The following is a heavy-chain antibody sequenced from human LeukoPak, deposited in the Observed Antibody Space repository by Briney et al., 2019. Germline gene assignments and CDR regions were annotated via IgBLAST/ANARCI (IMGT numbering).Heavy chain of an antibody. J-gene: IGHJ4*02. CDR2: ISSSGGYI. CDR1: GFTFSSYS. Sequence: GGSLRLSCAASGFTFSSYSMKWLRQAPGKGLEWVSSISSSGGYIYYADSVKGRFTVSRDNAKNSLFLQMNSLKAEDTAVYYCARGGYFDYWGQGTLVTVSS. CDR3: ARGGYFDY. V-gene: IGHV3-21*01.